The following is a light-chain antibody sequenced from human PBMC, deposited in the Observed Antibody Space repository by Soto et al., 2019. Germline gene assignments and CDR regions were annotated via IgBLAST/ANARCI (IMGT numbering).Light chain of an antibody. Sequence: EIVLTQSPGTLPLSPGERATLSCRASQSVSSSYLAWYKQKPGQAPRLLIYGASSRATGIADRFSGSGSGTDFALTISRLEPEDFAVYYCQQYGSSSPTFGQGTKVEIK. CDR2: GAS. J-gene: IGKJ1*01. V-gene: IGKV3-20*01. CDR3: QQYGSSSPT. CDR1: QSVSSSY.